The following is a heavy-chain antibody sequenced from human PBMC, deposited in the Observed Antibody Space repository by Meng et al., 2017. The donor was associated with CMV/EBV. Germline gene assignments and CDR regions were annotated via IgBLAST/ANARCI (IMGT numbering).Heavy chain of an antibody. CDR3: ARDVGGTMVRGVIIDPYYFDY. CDR1: SYS. J-gene: IGHJ4*02. D-gene: IGHD3-10*01. CDR2: ISSRSSYI. V-gene: IGHV3-21*01. Sequence: SYSMNWVRQAPGKGLEWVSSISSRSSYIYYADSVKGRFTIPRDNAKNSLYLQMNSLRAEDTAVYYCARDVGGTMVRGVIIDPYYFDYWGQGTLVTVSS.